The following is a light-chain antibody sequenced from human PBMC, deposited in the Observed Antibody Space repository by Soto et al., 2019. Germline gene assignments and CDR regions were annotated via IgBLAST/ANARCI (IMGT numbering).Light chain of an antibody. CDR3: QQYGSSRWT. CDR2: GAS. Sequence: SVLAQAPGTLSLSPGDRATLSCRASQSVSSSYLAWYQQKPGQAPRLLIYGASSRATGIPDRFSGSGSGTDFTLTISRLEPEDFAVYYCQQYGSSRWTFGQRTKVDI. CDR1: QSVSSSY. V-gene: IGKV3-20*01. J-gene: IGKJ1*01.